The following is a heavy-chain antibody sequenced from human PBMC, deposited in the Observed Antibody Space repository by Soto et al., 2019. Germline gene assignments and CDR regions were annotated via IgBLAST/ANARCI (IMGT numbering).Heavy chain of an antibody. J-gene: IGHJ4*02. V-gene: IGHV3-30*18. D-gene: IGHD2-15*01. Sequence: QVQLVESGGGVVQPGRSLRLSCAASGFTFSSYGMHWVRQAPGKGLEWVAVISYDGSNKYYADSVKGRFTISRDNSKNTLYLQMKSLRAEDTAVYYCAKDLSYCSGGSCYSFDYWGQGPLVTVSS. CDR2: ISYDGSNK. CDR1: GFTFSSYG. CDR3: AKDLSYCSGGSCYSFDY.